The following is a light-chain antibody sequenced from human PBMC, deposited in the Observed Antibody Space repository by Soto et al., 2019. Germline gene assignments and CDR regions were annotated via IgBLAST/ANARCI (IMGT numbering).Light chain of an antibody. CDR2: DVS. CDR1: SSDVAGYTY. J-gene: IGLJ1*01. CDR3: SSYTTSNTRQIV. V-gene: IGLV2-14*01. Sequence: QSALTQPASVSGSPGQAITISCTGTSSDVAGYTYVSWYQQHPGKAPKFIIYDVSNRPSGVSNRFSGSKSGNTASLTISGLQAEDEADYYCSSYTTSNTRQIVFGTGTKVTVL.